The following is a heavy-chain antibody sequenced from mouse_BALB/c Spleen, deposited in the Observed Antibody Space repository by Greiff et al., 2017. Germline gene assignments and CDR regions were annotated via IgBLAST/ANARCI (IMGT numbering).Heavy chain of an antibody. CDR3: AQLRLPYAMDY. Sequence: DVHLVESGAELVKPGASVKLSCTASGFNIKDTYMHWVKQRPEQGLEWIGRIDPANGNTKYDPKFQGKATITADTSSNTAYLQLSSLTSEDTAVYYCAQLRLPYAMDYWGQGTSVTVSA. V-gene: IGHV14-3*02. CDR2: IDPANGNT. D-gene: IGHD1-2*01. CDR1: GFNIKDTY. J-gene: IGHJ4*01.